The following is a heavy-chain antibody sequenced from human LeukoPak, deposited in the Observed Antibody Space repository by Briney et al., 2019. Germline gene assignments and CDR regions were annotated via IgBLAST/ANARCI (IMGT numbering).Heavy chain of an antibody. CDR2: INHSGST. CDR1: GGSFSGYY. CDR3: ARDSYLLLWFGETTSITDY. J-gene: IGHJ4*02. V-gene: IGHV4-34*01. Sequence: SETLSLTCAVYGGSFSGYYWSWIRQPPGKGLEWIGEINHSGSTNYNPSLKSRVTISVDTSKNQFSLKLSSVTAADTAVYYCARDSYLLLWFGETTSITDYWGQGTLVTVSS. D-gene: IGHD3-10*01.